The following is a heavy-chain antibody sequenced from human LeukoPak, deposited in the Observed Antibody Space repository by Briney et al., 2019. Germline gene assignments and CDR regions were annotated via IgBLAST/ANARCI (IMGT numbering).Heavy chain of an antibody. D-gene: IGHD1-1*01. CDR1: GASISSGGYF. CDR2: FFYSGST. J-gene: IGHJ4*02. CDR3: ARAPGSAYNAYYFDY. V-gene: IGHV4-31*03. Sequence: SETLSLTCTVSGASISSGGYFWGWIRQHPWKGLEWMGYFFYSGSTYYNPSLKSRGTISVDTSKNQISLKLSSVTAADTAVYYCARAPGSAYNAYYFDYWGQGTLVTVSS.